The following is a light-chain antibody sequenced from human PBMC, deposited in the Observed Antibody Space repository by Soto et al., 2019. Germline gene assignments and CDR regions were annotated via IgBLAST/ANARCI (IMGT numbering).Light chain of an antibody. CDR1: SSDVGSHNL. J-gene: IGLJ2*01. CDR3: CSYAGTSTVV. CDR2: EGS. Sequence: QSALTQPASVSGSPGQSITISCTGTSSDVGSHNLVSWYQQRPGQAPKLLIYEGSKRPSGVSDRFAGSKSGTTASLTISGLQAEDEADYHYCSYAGTSTVVFGGGTKLTVL. V-gene: IGLV2-23*01.